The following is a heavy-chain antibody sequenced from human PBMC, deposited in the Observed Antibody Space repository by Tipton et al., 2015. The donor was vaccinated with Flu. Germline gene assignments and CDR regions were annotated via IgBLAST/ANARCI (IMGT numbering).Heavy chain of an antibody. CDR2: MYTSGGS. V-gene: IGHV4-61*02. D-gene: IGHD2-2*01. Sequence: LRLSCSVSGDSISSGGYYWSWIRQPAGKGLEWLGRMYTSGGSNYNPSLKSRVTISVDTSKNQFSLRLSSVTAADAAVYYCARDPSLGMPDSFDYWGQGILVTASS. CDR1: GDSISSGGYY. J-gene: IGHJ4*02. CDR3: ARDPSLGMPDSFDY.